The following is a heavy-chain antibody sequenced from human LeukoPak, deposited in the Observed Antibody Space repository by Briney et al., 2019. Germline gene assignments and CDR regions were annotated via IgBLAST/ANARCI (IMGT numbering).Heavy chain of an antibody. CDR1: GYTFTSYD. CDR3: ARGRGIAAAPPHD. CDR2: MNPNSGNT. J-gene: IGHJ4*02. D-gene: IGHD6-13*01. V-gene: IGHV1-8*03. Sequence: ASVKVSCKASGYTFTSYDINWVRQATGQGLEWMGWMNPNSGNTGYAQKFQGGVTITRNTSISTAYMELSSLRSEDTAVYYCARGRGIAAAPPHDWGQGTLVTVSS.